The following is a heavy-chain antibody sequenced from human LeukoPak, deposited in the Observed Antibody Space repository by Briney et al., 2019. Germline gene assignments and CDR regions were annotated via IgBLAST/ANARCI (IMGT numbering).Heavy chain of an antibody. V-gene: IGHV4-38-2*01. CDR3: ARVTVVVVVHY. D-gene: IGHD2-15*01. Sequence: PSETLSLTCAVSGCSISSGYYWGWIRQPPGKGLEWIGSIYHSGSTYYNPSLKSRVTISVDTSKNQFSLKLSSVTAADTAVYYCARVTVVVVVHYWGQGTLVTVSS. CDR1: GCSISSGYY. CDR2: IYHSGST. J-gene: IGHJ4*02.